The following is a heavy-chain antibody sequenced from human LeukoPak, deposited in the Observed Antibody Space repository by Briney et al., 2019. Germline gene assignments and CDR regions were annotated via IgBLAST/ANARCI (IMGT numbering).Heavy chain of an antibody. D-gene: IGHD5-24*01. CDR2: INHSGST. V-gene: IGHV4-34*01. Sequence: SETLSLTCTVSGGSISSYYWSWIRQPPGKGLEWIGEINHSGSTNYNPSLKSRVTISVDTSKNQFSLKLSSVTAADTAVYYCARGREMATVFDYWGQGTLVTVSS. CDR3: ARGREMATVFDY. CDR1: GGSISSYY. J-gene: IGHJ4*02.